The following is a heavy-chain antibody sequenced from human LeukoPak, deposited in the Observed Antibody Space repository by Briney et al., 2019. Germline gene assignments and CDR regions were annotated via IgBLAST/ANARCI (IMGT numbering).Heavy chain of an antibody. J-gene: IGHJ5*02. D-gene: IGHD1-26*01. V-gene: IGHV4-38-2*01. CDR3: ARQGGSYYGNWFDP. Sequence: PSETLSLTCAVSGYSISSGYYRGWIRQPPGKGLEWIGSIYHSGSTYYNPSLKSRVTISVDTSKNQFSLKLNSVTAADTAVYYCARQGGSYYGNWFDPWGQGTLVTVSS. CDR1: GYSISSGYY. CDR2: IYHSGST.